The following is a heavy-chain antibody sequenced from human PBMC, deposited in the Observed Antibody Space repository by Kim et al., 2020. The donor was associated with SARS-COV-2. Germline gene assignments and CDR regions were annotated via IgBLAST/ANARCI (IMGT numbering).Heavy chain of an antibody. Sequence: DSVKGRFTISRDNSKNTLYLQMNSLRAEDTAVYYCAKDGGDYGDFNYFDYWGQGTLVTVSS. CDR3: AKDGGDYGDFNYFDY. V-gene: IGHV3-30*02. J-gene: IGHJ4*02. D-gene: IGHD4-17*01.